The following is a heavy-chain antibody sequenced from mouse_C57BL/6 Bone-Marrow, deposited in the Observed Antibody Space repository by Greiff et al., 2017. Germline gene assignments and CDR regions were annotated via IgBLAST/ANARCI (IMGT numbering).Heavy chain of an antibody. CDR1: GFTFGDYS. CDR2: ISNGGGST. Sequence: EVQVVESGGGLVKPGGSLNLPCEAPGFTFGDYSRYWVRRTPEKRLEWVAYISNGGGSTYYPDTVKGRFTISRDNAKNTLYLQMSRLKSEDTAMYYCARLTWFAYWGQGTLVTVSA. V-gene: IGHV5-12*01. J-gene: IGHJ3*01. CDR3: ARLTWFAY.